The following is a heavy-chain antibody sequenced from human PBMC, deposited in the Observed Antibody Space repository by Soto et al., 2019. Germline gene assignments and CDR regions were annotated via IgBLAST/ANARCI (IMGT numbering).Heavy chain of an antibody. J-gene: IGHJ6*02. CDR1: GFTFSSYA. CDR2: ISYDGSNK. CDR3: ARDRDSGYDSRGYYYGMDV. D-gene: IGHD5-12*01. V-gene: IGHV3-30-3*01. Sequence: GGSLRLSCAASGFTFSSYAMHWVRQAPGKGLEWVAVISYDGSNKYYADSVKGRFTISRDNSKNTLYLQMNSLRAEDTAVYYCARDRDSGYDSRGYYYGMDVWGQGTTVTVSS.